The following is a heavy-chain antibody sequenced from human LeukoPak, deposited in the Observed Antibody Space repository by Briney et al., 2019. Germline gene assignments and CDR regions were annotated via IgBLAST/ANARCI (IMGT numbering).Heavy chain of an antibody. CDR1: GFTFSSYR. CDR2: ISSSSSYI. J-gene: IGHJ4*02. Sequence: KPGGSLRLSCAASGFTFSSYRMNWVRQAPGKGLEWVSSISSSSSYIYYAGSVKGRFTISRDNAKNSLYLQMNSLRAEDTAVYYCARDHYYDSSGYYSYWGQGTLVTVSS. V-gene: IGHV3-21*01. CDR3: ARDHYYDSSGYYSY. D-gene: IGHD3-22*01.